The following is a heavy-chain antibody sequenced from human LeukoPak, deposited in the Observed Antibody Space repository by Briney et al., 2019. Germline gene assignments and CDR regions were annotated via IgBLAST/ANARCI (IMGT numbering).Heavy chain of an antibody. V-gene: IGHV3-30*18. CDR2: ISYDVSNK. D-gene: IGHD6-13*01. Sequence: GRSLRLSCAASGFTFSSYGMHWVRQAPGKGLEWVAVISYDVSNKYYADSVKGRFTISRDNSKNTLSLQMNSLRAEDTAVYYCAKDKGAAAGTIDYWGQGTLVTVSS. CDR1: GFTFSSYG. J-gene: IGHJ4*02. CDR3: AKDKGAAAGTIDY.